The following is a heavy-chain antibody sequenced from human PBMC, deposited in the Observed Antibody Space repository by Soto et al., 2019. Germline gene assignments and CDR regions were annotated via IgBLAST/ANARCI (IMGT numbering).Heavy chain of an antibody. J-gene: IGHJ5*02. V-gene: IGHV4-30-2*01. Sequence: QLQLQESGSGLVKASQTLSLTCTVSGGSISSGTYSWAWIRQPPGKGLEWIGYIDHSGFPFYNPYLKRRVTLSVDTDKSQFTLSLSPVTAADTAFSYCARAVVYYNTSGERMNWFDPWGQGTLVTVSS. D-gene: IGHD2-8*02. CDR2: IDHSGFP. CDR1: GGSISSGTYS. CDR3: ARAVVYYNTSGERMNWFDP.